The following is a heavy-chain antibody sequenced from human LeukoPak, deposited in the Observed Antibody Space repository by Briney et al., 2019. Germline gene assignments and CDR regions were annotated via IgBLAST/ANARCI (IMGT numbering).Heavy chain of an antibody. CDR3: ATDLPMVRGVQRTDAFDI. CDR1: GYTFISYD. D-gene: IGHD3-10*01. J-gene: IGHJ3*02. Sequence: GASVKVSCKASGYTFISYDINWVRQATGQGLEWMGWMNPNSGDTGYAQKFQGRVTISRNTSISTAYMELSSLRSEDAAVYYCATDLPMVRGVQRTDAFDIWGQGTMVTVSS. CDR2: MNPNSGDT. V-gene: IGHV1-8*03.